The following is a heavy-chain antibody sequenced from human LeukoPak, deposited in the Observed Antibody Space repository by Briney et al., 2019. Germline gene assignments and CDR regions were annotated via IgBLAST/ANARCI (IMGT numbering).Heavy chain of an antibody. CDR2: IRYDGSNT. CDR1: GFTFSSYG. Sequence: GGSPRLSCAASGFTFSSYGMHWVRQAPGKGLEWLAFIRYDGSNTYYADSVKGRFTVSRDNSKNTLYLQMNSLRAEDTAVYYCARDVEGEMATITGYMDVWGKGTMVTISS. D-gene: IGHD5-24*01. CDR3: ARDVEGEMATITGYMDV. V-gene: IGHV3-30*02. J-gene: IGHJ6*03.